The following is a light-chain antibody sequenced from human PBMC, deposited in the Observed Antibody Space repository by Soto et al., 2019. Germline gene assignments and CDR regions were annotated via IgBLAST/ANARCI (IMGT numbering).Light chain of an antibody. CDR1: QSVSSS. J-gene: IGKJ1*01. CDR3: QQYNNWPQT. CDR2: GAS. V-gene: IGKV3-15*01. Sequence: EIVLTHSPGTLSLSPGERATLSFRASQSVSSSFLSWYQQKPGQSPRLLIYGASTRATGIPARFSGSGSGTEFTLTISSLQSEDFAVYYCQQYNNWPQTFGQGTKVDIK.